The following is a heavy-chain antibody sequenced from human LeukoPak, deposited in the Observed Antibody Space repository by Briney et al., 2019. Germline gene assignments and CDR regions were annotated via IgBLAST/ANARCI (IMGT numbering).Heavy chain of an antibody. V-gene: IGHV3-23*01. D-gene: IGHD5-12*01. CDR3: AKGPAKYSGYDYFEY. CDR2: ISGLGDST. CDR1: GFSFSSFA. J-gene: IGHJ4*02. Sequence: GSLRLSCAASGFSFSSFAMSWVRQAPGKGLEWVSVISGLGDSTNYAESVKGRFTISRDNSKNTVYLLMNSLRGEDTAVYYCAKGPAKYSGYDYFEYWGQGTLVTVSS.